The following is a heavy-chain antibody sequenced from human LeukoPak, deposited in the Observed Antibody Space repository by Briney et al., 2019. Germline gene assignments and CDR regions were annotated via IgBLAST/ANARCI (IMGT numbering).Heavy chain of an antibody. V-gene: IGHV3-7*01. CDR2: IKQDGSEK. Sequence: PGGSLRLSCAASGFTFSSYWVRWVRQAPGKGLEWVANIKQDGSEKYYVDSVKGRFTISRDSAKNPLYLQMNSLRAEDTAVYYCARDLRPWLPLPQHWGQGTLVTVSS. D-gene: IGHD5-12*01. CDR3: ARDLRPWLPLPQH. CDR1: GFTFSSYW. J-gene: IGHJ1*01.